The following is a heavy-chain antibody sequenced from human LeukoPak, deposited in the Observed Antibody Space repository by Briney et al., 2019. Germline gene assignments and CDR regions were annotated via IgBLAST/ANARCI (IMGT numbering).Heavy chain of an antibody. CDR3: ARDSSGWYGEGYYYGMDV. Sequence: SGGSLRLYCAASGFTFSSYGMHWVRQAPGKGLEWVAVIWYDGSNKYYADSVKGRFTISRDNSKNTLYLQMNSLRAEDTAVYYCARDSSGWYGEGYYYGMDVWGKGTTVTVSS. J-gene: IGHJ6*04. V-gene: IGHV3-33*01. CDR2: IWYDGSNK. D-gene: IGHD6-19*01. CDR1: GFTFSSYG.